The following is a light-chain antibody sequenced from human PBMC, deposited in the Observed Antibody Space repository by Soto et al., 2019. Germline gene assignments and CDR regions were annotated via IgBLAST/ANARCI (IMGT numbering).Light chain of an antibody. J-gene: IGKJ1*01. CDR3: QHYNSYSEA. V-gene: IGKV1-5*03. CDR2: KAS. Sequence: DIQMTQSPSTLXGSVGDRVTITCXASQTISSWLAWYQQKPGKAPKLLIYKASTLKSGVPSRFSGSGSGTEFTLTISSLQPDDFATYYCQHYNSYSEAFGQGTKVELK. CDR1: QTISSW.